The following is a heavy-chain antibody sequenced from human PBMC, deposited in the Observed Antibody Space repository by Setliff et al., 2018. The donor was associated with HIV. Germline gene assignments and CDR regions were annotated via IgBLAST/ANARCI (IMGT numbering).Heavy chain of an antibody. J-gene: IGHJ4*02. D-gene: IGHD6-13*01. CDR3: ARAIAAAGIAPFDY. CDR1: SASISSHY. CDR2: IYYSGST. Sequence: SETLSLTCTVSSASISSHYWRWIRQPPGKGLEWIGYIYYSGSTNYNPSLKSRVTISVDTSKNQFSLNLSSVTAADTAVYYCARAIAAAGIAPFDYWGQGTRVTVSS. V-gene: IGHV4-59*11.